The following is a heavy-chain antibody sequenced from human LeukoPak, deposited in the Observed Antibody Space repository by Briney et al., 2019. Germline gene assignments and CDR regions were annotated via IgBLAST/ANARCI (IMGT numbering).Heavy chain of an antibody. V-gene: IGHV3-23*01. CDR2: ISGGGGST. Sequence: PGGSLRLSCAASGFTFSSYAMGWVRQAPGKGLEWVSAISGGGGSTYHADSVKGRVTISRENAKNTLYLQMNSLRAEDTAVYYCAKGSGYSDHDIYFDYWGQGTLVTVSS. CDR3: AKGSGYSDHDIYFDY. J-gene: IGHJ4*02. D-gene: IGHD5-12*01. CDR1: GFTFSSYA.